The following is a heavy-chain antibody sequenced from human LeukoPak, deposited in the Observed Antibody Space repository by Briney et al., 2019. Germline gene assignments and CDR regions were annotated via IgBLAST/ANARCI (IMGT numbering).Heavy chain of an antibody. CDR3: ARHPESYLFDY. Sequence: SETLSLTCTVSGASISSYYWSWIRQPPGKGLEWIGYISYSGSTNYNPSLKSRVTISADTSKNQVSLTLSSVTAADTAVYYCARHPESYLFDYWGQGTLVTVSS. CDR2: ISYSGST. D-gene: IGHD2-8*01. J-gene: IGHJ4*02. V-gene: IGHV4-59*08. CDR1: GASISSYY.